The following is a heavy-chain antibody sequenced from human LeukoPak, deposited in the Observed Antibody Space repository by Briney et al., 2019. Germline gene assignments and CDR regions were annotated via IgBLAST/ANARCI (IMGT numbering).Heavy chain of an antibody. CDR2: INPKSGGT. V-gene: IGHV1-2*02. CDR1: GYTFTGCD. J-gene: IGHJ5*02. D-gene: IGHD3-22*01. Sequence: ASVKVSCKASGYTFTGCDIQWVRQAPGQGLEWMGWINPKSGGTNYAQKFQGRVTMTRDTSISTAHMELSRLRSDDTAVYYCARENYYDGRGSTWFDPWGQGTLVTVSS. CDR3: ARENYYDGRGSTWFDP.